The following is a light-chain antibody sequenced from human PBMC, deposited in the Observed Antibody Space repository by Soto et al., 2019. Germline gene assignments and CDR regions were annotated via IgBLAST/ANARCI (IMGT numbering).Light chain of an antibody. Sequence: QSALTQPASVSGSHGQSITISCTGTSSDVGSYNLVSWYQQHPGKAPKLMIYEGSKRPSGVSNRFSGSKSGNTASLTISGLQAEDEADYYCCSYAGSSTSVVFGGGTKVTVL. J-gene: IGLJ2*01. CDR3: CSYAGSSTSVV. V-gene: IGLV2-23*01. CDR1: SSDVGSYNL. CDR2: EGS.